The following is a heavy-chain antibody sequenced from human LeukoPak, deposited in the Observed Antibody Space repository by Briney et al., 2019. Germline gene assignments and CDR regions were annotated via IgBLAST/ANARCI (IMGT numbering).Heavy chain of an antibody. CDR2: ISGSGGST. D-gene: IGHD4-17*01. V-gene: IGHV3-23*01. Sequence: GGSLRLSCAASGFTFSSYAMSWVRQAPGKGLEWVSAISGSGGSTYYADSVKGRFTISRDNSKNTLYLQMNSLRAEDTAVYYCARGGEGPYGDYADAFDIWGQGTMVTVSS. J-gene: IGHJ3*02. CDR3: ARGGEGPYGDYADAFDI. CDR1: GFTFSSYA.